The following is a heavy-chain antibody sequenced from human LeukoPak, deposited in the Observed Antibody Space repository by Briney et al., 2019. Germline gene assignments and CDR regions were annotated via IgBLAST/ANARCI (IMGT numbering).Heavy chain of an antibody. CDR2: INEDGRTT. V-gene: IGHV3-74*01. CDR1: GFTFSSNW. CDR3: VRDLGGGSGH. Sequence: GGSLRLSCAASGFTFSSNWMHWVRQAPGKGLVWVSRINEDGRTTNYADSVKGRFTISRDNAKNTLDLQMNSLRAEDTAVYYCVRDLGGGSGHWGQGTLVTVSS. J-gene: IGHJ4*02. D-gene: IGHD1-26*01.